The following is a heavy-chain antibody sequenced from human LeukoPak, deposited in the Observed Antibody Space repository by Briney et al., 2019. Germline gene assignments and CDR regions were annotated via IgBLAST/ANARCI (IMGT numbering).Heavy chain of an antibody. V-gene: IGHV4-4*07. CDR1: GGSISSYY. CDR2: IYTSGST. D-gene: IGHD3-22*01. CDR3: ARAFYYYDSSGYYYDDY. Sequence: SETLSLTCTVSGGSISSYYWSWIRQPAGKGLEWIGRIYTSGSTNYNPSLKSRVTMSVDTSKNQFSLKLSSVTAAGTAVYYCARAFYYYDSSGYYYDDYWGQGTLATVSS. J-gene: IGHJ4*02.